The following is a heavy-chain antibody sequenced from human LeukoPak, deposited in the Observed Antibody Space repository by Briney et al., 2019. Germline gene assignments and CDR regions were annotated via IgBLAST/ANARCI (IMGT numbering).Heavy chain of an antibody. D-gene: IGHD6-13*01. CDR3: ARRIAAAGMYY. V-gene: IGHV4-34*01. CDR1: GGSFSGYY. CDR2: INHSGST. Sequence: SETLSLTCAVYGGSFSGYYWSWIRQPPGKGLEWIGEINHSGSTSYNPSLKSRVTISVDTSKNQFSLKLSSVTAADTAVYYCARRIAAAGMYYWGQGTLVTVSS. J-gene: IGHJ4*02.